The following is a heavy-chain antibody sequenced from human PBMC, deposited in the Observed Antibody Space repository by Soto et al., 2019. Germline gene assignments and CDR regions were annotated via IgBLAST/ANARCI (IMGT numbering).Heavy chain of an antibody. CDR2: ISASGGNT. J-gene: IGHJ3*01. CDR1: GFSFSTNA. V-gene: IGHV3-23*01. CDR3: AKDFYSTSYSTSSFSAFDF. D-gene: IGHD6-6*01. Sequence: EVQLLESGGGLVQPGGSLRFSCAGSGFSFSTNAMSWFRQAPGKGVEWVSGISASGGNTYYPGSVKGRFTISRHNFKNTLYLQMNSLRAGDTAVYYCAKDFYSTSYSTSSFSAFDFWGQGTVVTVSS.